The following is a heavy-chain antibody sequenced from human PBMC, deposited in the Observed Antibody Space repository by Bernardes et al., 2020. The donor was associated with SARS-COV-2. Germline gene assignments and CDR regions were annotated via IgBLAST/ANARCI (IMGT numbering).Heavy chain of an antibody. CDR2: ISSSGSTI. CDR3: ARGDLDYDFWSGTPTKNDY. J-gene: IGHJ4*02. CDR1: GFTFSSYE. V-gene: IGHV3-48*03. D-gene: IGHD3-3*01. Sequence: GGSLRLSCAASGFTFSSYEMNWVRQAPGKGLEWVSYISSSGSTIYYADSVKGRFTISRDNAKNSLYLQMNSLRAEDTAVYYCARGDLDYDFWSGTPTKNDYWGQGTLVTVSS.